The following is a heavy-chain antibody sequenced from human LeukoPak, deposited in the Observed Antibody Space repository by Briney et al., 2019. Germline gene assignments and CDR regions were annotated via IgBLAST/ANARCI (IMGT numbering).Heavy chain of an antibody. CDR1: GFTFSSYA. CDR3: ARADGDGGNSGLDY. D-gene: IGHD4-23*01. Sequence: GGSLRLSCAASGFTFSSYAMSWVRQAPGKGLEWVSYISSGGISIYYTDSVKGRFTTSRDNAKNSLYLQMNSLRVEDTAVYYCARADGDGGNSGLDYWGQGTLVTVSS. J-gene: IGHJ4*02. CDR2: ISSGGISI. V-gene: IGHV3-48*03.